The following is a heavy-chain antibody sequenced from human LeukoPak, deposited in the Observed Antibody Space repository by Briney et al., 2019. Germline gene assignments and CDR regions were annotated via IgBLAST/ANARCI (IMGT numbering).Heavy chain of an antibody. V-gene: IGHV3-15*01. CDR3: ATDLGLIY. CDR2: IKSKNDGATT. D-gene: IGHD2-8*01. J-gene: IGHJ4*02. CDR1: GFTFNTAW. Sequence: GGSLRLSCTVSGFTFNTAWMGWVRQAPGKGLEWIGRIKSKNDGATTNYAAPVQGRFTISRDDSKTTLYLQMNSLKTEDTAVYYCATDLGLIYWGQGALVTVSS.